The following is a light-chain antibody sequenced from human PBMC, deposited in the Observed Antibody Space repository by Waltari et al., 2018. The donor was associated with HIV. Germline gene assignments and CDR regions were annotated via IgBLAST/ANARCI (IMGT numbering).Light chain of an antibody. CDR1: SAHRSSA. CDR3: QTWGTGIVV. Sequence: LVLTQSPYASASLGASAKVTCNLSSAHRSSAIAWHQHRPETGPRYLMKLNSDGSLDQGDGIPDRFSGSSSGSERYLIISSLQSDDEADYYGQTWGTGIVVFGGGTKLTVL. V-gene: IGLV4-69*01. J-gene: IGLJ3*02. CDR2: LNSDGSL.